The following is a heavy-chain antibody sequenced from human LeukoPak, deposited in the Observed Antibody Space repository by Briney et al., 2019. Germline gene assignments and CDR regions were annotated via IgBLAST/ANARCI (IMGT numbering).Heavy chain of an antibody. D-gene: IGHD3-22*01. J-gene: IGHJ4*02. CDR1: GFTFSSYA. V-gene: IGHV3-23*01. CDR3: ARDGRDSSGYRSYYFDY. CDR2: ISGSGGST. Sequence: GGSLRLSCAASGFTFSSYAMSWVRQAPGKGLEWVSAISGSGGSTYYADSVKGRFTISRDNSKNTLYLQMNSLRAEDTAVYYCARDGRDSSGYRSYYFDYWGQGTLVTVSS.